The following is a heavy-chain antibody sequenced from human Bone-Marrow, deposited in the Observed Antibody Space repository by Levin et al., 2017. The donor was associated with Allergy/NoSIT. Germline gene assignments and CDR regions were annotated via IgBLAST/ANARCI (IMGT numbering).Heavy chain of an antibody. J-gene: IGHJ4*02. V-gene: IGHV1-69*06. Sequence: KISCKASGGTFSSYGISWVRQAPGQGLEWMGGIVPMFGTTNYAQTFQGRVTITADKSTGTAYMELSSLRSEDTAMYYCARYSSSYHFDYWGQGTLVTVSA. CDR1: GGTFSSYG. D-gene: IGHD6-6*01. CDR3: ARYSSSYHFDY. CDR2: IVPMFGTT.